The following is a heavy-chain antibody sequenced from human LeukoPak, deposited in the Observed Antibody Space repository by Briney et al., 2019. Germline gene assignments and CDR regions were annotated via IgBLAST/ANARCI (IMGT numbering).Heavy chain of an antibody. CDR1: GFTFSRYG. J-gene: IGHJ3*02. CDR2: INQDGSDK. Sequence: GRSLRLSCAASGFTFSRYGMHWVRQAPGKGLEWVGNINQDGSDKYYVDSVKGRFTISRDNAKNSLFLQLNSLRAEDTAVYYCARTLRNSEYLSLAAFDIRGQGTMVTVSS. CDR3: ARTLRNSEYLSLAAFDI. V-gene: IGHV3-7*04. D-gene: IGHD2/OR15-2a*01.